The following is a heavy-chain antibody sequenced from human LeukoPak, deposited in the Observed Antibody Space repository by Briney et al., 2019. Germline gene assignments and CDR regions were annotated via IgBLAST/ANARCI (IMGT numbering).Heavy chain of an antibody. CDR3: ARADVVVPAAMGYYYYGMDV. J-gene: IGHJ6*02. CDR1: GYTITRYG. V-gene: IGHV1-18*01. Sequence: ASVKVSCKASGYTITRYGISWVRQAPGQGLEWMGWISAYNGNTNYAQKLQGRVTMTTDTSTSTAYMELRSLRSDDTAVYYCARADVVVPAAMGYYYYGMDVWGQGTTVTVSS. CDR2: ISAYNGNT. D-gene: IGHD2-2*01.